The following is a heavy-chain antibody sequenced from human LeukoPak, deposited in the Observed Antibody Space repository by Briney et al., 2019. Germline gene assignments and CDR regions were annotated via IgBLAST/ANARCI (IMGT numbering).Heavy chain of an antibody. D-gene: IGHD5-24*01. J-gene: IGHJ4*02. CDR2: ISSNGGST. CDR1: GFTFSSYA. Sequence: GESLRLSCAASGFTFSSYAMSWVRQAPGKGLEWVSSISSNGGSTYYADSVKGRFTISRDNSKNTLYLQMNSLRAEDTAVYYCAKASKMDTILPPFDYWGQGTLVTVSS. CDR3: AKASKMDTILPPFDY. V-gene: IGHV3-23*01.